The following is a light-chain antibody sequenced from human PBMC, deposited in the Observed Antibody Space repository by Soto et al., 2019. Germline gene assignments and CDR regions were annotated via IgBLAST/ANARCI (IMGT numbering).Light chain of an antibody. CDR3: SSYTSSSTLV. CDR1: SSDVGGYDC. CDR2: DVS. J-gene: IGLJ2*01. V-gene: IGLV2-14*03. Sequence: QSALTQPASVSGSPGQSITISCTGTSSDVGGYDCVSWYQHHPGKAPKVMVYDVSKRPSGVSNRFSGSKSGNTASLTISGLQADDEADYYCSSYTSSSTLVFGGGTNLTVL.